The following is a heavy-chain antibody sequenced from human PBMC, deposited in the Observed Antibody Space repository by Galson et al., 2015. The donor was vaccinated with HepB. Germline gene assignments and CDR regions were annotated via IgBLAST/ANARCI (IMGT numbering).Heavy chain of an antibody. V-gene: IGHV3-74*01. D-gene: IGHD6-6*01. CDR3: ASLGYSSSYRDY. Sequence: SLRLSCAASGFTFSSYWMHWVRQAPGKGLVWVSRINSDGSSTSYADSVKGRFTISRDNAKNTLYLQMNSLRAEDTAVYYCASLGYSSSYRDYWGQGTLVTVSS. J-gene: IGHJ4*02. CDR1: GFTFSSYW. CDR2: INSDGSST.